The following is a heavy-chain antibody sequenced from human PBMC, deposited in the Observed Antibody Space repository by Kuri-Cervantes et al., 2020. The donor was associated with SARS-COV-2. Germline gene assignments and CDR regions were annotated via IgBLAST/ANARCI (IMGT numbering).Heavy chain of an antibody. Sequence: SETLSLTCTASGYSISSGYYWGWIRQPPGKGLEWIGSIYHSGSTYYNPPLKSRVTISVDTSKNQFSLKLSSVTAADTAVYYCARVWCSSTSCYYFDYWGQGTLVTVSS. CDR3: ARVWCSSTSCYYFDY. CDR1: GYSISSGYY. D-gene: IGHD2-2*01. J-gene: IGHJ4*02. V-gene: IGHV4-38-2*02. CDR2: IYHSGST.